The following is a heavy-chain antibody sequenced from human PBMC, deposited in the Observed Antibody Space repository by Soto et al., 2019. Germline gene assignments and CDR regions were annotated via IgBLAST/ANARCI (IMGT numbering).Heavy chain of an antibody. CDR1: GGTFSSYS. CDR2: IIPIFGTA. J-gene: IGHJ5*02. CDR3: AREGSSWYLNRFDP. V-gene: IGHV1-69*06. Sequence: SVKVSCKASGGTFSSYSISWVRQAPGQGLEWMGGIIPIFGTANYAQKFQGRVTITADKSTSTAYMELSSLRSEDTAVYYCAREGSSWYLNRFDPWGQGTLVTVPS. D-gene: IGHD6-13*01.